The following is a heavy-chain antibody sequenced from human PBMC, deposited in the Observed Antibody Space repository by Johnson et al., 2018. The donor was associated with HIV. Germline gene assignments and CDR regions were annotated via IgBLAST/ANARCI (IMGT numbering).Heavy chain of an antibody. J-gene: IGHJ3*02. V-gene: IGHV3-66*01. D-gene: IGHD5-24*01. Sequence: VQLVESGGGLVQPGGSLRLSCAASGFTVSSYYMSWVRQAPGKGLEWVSVLFSGGSIYFADSVKGRFTISRDNSKNTLYLQMNSLRAEDTAVYYCARACRDGYTCDAFDSWGQGTMVTVSS. CDR2: LFSGGSI. CDR1: GFTVSSYY. CDR3: ARACRDGYTCDAFDS.